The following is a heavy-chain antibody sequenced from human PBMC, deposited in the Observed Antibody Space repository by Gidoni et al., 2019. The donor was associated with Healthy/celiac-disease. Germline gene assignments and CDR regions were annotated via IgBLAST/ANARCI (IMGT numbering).Heavy chain of an antibody. CDR1: GFTSLTVW. J-gene: IGHJ3*02. Sequence: EVQLVESGGVLVNPGGSLQLSCAASGFTSLTVWLSWGRQAPVQGLEWVGRIKSKTDGGTTDYGAPVKGRFTISRDDSKNTLYLQMNSLKTEDTAVYYCTTDAVTMIVEGLDAFDIWGQGTMVTVSS. CDR2: IKSKTDGGTT. D-gene: IGHD3-22*01. V-gene: IGHV3-15*01. CDR3: TTDAVTMIVEGLDAFDI.